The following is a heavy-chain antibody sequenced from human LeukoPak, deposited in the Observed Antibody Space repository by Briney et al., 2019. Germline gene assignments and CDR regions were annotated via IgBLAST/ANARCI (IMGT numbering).Heavy chain of an antibody. J-gene: IGHJ6*03. CDR1: GYTFTSYD. D-gene: IGHD2-2*01. V-gene: IGHV1-8*03. CDR2: MNPNSGNT. CDR3: AKSEGCSSTSCYGHYYYYYMDV. Sequence: ASVKVSCKASGYTFTSYDINWVRQATGQGLEWMGWMNPNSGNTGYAQKFQGRVIITRNTSISTAYMELSSLRSEDTAVYYCAKSEGCSSTSCYGHYYYYYMDVWGKGTTVTVSS.